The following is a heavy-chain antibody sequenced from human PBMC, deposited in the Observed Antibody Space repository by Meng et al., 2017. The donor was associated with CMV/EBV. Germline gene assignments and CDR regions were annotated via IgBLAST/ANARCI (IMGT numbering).Heavy chain of an antibody. CDR1: GGTFSSYA. Sequence: VPLVQAGAEVKKPGASVKVSCKASGGTFSSYAMSWVRQAPGQGLEWMGGIIPIFGTANYAQKFQGRVTITADESTSTAYMELSSLRSEDTAVYYCAREGGIVVVPAAPGWFDPWGQGTLVTVSS. CDR3: AREGGIVVVPAAPGWFDP. V-gene: IGHV1-69*01. D-gene: IGHD2-2*01. J-gene: IGHJ5*02. CDR2: IIPIFGTA.